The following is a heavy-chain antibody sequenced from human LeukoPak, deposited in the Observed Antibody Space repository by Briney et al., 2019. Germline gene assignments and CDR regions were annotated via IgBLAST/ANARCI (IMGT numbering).Heavy chain of an antibody. J-gene: IGHJ2*01. CDR1: GGSISSYY. Sequence: SETLSLTCTVSGGSISSYYWGWIRQPPGKGLGWIGSIYYSGSTYYNPSLKSRVTISVDTSKNQFSLKLSSVTAADTAVYYCARDPGYSYGPAGSPARWYFDLWGRGTLVTVSS. CDR2: IYYSGST. D-gene: IGHD5-18*01. V-gene: IGHV4-39*07. CDR3: ARDPGYSYGPAGSPARWYFDL.